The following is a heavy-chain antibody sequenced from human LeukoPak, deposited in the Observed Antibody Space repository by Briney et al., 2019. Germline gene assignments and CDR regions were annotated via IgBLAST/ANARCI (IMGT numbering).Heavy chain of an antibody. J-gene: IGHJ3*02. CDR1: GGSFSGYY. CDR3: ARKYCSATSCSYGFDI. V-gene: IGHV4-34*01. Sequence: SETQSRTCAVYGGSFSGYYWSWIRQIPGKGLEWIGEISHSGTTNYNPSLESRVTISVDTSKKQFSLKLSSVTAADTAVYFCARKYCSATSCSYGFDIWGQGTMVTVSS. CDR2: ISHSGTT. D-gene: IGHD2-2*01.